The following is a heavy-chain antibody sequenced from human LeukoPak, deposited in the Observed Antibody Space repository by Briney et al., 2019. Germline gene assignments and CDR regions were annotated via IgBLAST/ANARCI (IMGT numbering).Heavy chain of an antibody. J-gene: IGHJ3*02. V-gene: IGHV3-7*03. Sequence: GGSLRLSCAASGFTFSNHWMSWVRQASGKGLEWMANIKQDGSQKYYVDSVKGRFTISRDYAKNSVYLQMNSLRVEDTAVYYCARDQTVMPRSGKVYAFDIWGQGTMVTVSS. CDR3: ARDQTVMPRSGKVYAFDI. D-gene: IGHD1-26*01. CDR2: IKQDGSQK. CDR1: GFTFSNHW.